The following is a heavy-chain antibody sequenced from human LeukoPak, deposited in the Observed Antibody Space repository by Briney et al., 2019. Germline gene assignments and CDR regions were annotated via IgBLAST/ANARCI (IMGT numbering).Heavy chain of an antibody. CDR1: GFTFNNYA. J-gene: IGHJ6*04. V-gene: IGHV3-23*01. CDR3: AKDYDYYDSSGYPGDV. Sequence: GGSLRLSCVSSGFTFNNYAMNWVRQAPGKGLEWVSSISGSGSITYYADSVKGRFTISRDTSKDTLWLQMNSLRVDDTALYYCAKDYDYYDSSGYPGDVWGKGTTVTVSS. CDR2: ISGSGSIT. D-gene: IGHD3-22*01.